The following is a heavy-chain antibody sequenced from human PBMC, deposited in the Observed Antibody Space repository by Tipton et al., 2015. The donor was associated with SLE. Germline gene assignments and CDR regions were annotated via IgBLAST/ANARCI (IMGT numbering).Heavy chain of an antibody. J-gene: IGHJ4*02. D-gene: IGHD1-26*01. V-gene: IGHV3-11*04. CDR2: ISGSGTAI. CDR3: ARDVSGSYYFDS. CDR1: GFTFNDYY. Sequence: SLRLSCAASGFTFNDYYMSWIRQAPGKGLEWVSYISGSGTAIYYADSVKGRFTLSRDNAKTSLYLQMNSLRAEDTAVYYCARDVSGSYYFDSWGQGTLVTVSS.